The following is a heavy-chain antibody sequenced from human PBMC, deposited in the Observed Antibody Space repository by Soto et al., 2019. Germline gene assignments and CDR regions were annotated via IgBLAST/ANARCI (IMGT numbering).Heavy chain of an antibody. J-gene: IGHJ4*02. CDR3: ARDSLRAVTGGYFDY. V-gene: IGHV1-18*01. D-gene: IGHD6-19*01. CDR1: GYTFTSYG. Sequence: QVQLLQSGAEVKKPGASVKVSCKASGYTFTSYGISWLRQAPGQGLEWMGWISAYNGNTNYAQTLQGRVTRTTDTPTSTAYLELRSLRSDDTAVYYCARDSLRAVTGGYFDYWGQGNLGTVSS. CDR2: ISAYNGNT.